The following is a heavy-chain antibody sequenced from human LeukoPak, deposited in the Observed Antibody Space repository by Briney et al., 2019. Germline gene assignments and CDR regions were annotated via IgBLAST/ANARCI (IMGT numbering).Heavy chain of an antibody. D-gene: IGHD3-10*01. CDR3: ASHYYGSGSYSDY. CDR2: IYYSGST. V-gene: IGHV4-31*03. CDR1: GGSISSGGYY. J-gene: IGHJ4*02. Sequence: SQTLSLTCTVSGGSISSGGYYWSWIRQHPGKGLEWVGYIYYSGSTYYNPSLKSRVTISVDTSKNQFSLKLSSVTAADTAVYYCASHYYGSGSYSDYWGQGTLVTVSS.